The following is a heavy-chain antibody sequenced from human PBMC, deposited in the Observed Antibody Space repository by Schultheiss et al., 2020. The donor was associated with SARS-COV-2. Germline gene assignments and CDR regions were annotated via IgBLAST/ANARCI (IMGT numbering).Heavy chain of an antibody. V-gene: IGHV1-69*13. CDR3: ARGTHSRRPNNWFDP. J-gene: IGHJ5*02. CDR1: GYTFRSYA. D-gene: IGHD6-13*01. Sequence: SVKVSCKASGYTFRSYAISWVRQAPGQGLEWMGGIIPIFGTANYAQKFQGRVTITADESTSTAYMELSSLRSEDTAVYYCARGTHSRRPNNWFDPWGQGTLVTVSS. CDR2: IIPIFGTA.